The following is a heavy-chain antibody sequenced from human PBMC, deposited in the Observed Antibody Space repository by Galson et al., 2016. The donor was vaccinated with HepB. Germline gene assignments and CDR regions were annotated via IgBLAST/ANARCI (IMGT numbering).Heavy chain of an antibody. J-gene: IGHJ6*02. V-gene: IGHV3-53*01. CDR3: ARDGRYDQYGSGYFYGMDV. CDR2: IYSGGTT. CDR1: GFSVSGNY. Sequence: SLRLSCAASGFSVSGNYMSWVRQAPGKGLEWVSIIYSGGTTYYADSVKGRFTISRDESKNSLFLQMNRLRAEDTAVYYCARDGRYDQYGSGYFYGMDVWGQGTTVTVSS. D-gene: IGHD6-19*01.